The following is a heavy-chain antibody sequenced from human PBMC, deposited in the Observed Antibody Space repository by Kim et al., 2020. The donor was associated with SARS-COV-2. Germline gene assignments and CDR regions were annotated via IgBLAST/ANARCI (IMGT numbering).Heavy chain of an antibody. CDR1: GGTFSSYA. V-gene: IGHV1-69*13. CDR3: ARGANYYGSGSYYNAPFDY. D-gene: IGHD3-10*01. J-gene: IGHJ4*02. CDR2: IIPIFGTA. Sequence: SVKVSCKASGGTFSSYAISWVRQAPGQGLEWMGGIIPIFGTANYAQKFQGRVTITADESTSTAYMELSSLRSEDTAVYYCARGANYYGSGSYYNAPFDYWGQGTLVTVSS.